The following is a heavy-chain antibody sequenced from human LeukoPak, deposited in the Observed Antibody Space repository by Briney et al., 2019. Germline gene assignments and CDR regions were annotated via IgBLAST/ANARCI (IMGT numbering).Heavy chain of an antibody. D-gene: IGHD2-15*01. CDR3: ARVRGYCSGGSCYPFNY. V-gene: IGHV1-24*01. Sequence: ASVKVSCKVSGHTLTELSMHWVRQAPGKGLEWMGGFDPEDGETIYAQKFQGRVTMTRNTSISTAYMELSSLRSEDTAVYYCARVRGYCSGGSCYPFNYWGQGTLVTVSS. CDR1: GHTLTELS. CDR2: FDPEDGET. J-gene: IGHJ4*02.